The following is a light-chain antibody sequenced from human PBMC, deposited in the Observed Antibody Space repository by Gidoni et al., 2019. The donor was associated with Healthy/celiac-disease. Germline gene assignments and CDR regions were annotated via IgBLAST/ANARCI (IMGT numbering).Light chain of an antibody. CDR2: GAC. J-gene: IGKJ4*01. CDR1: QSVSGGY. V-gene: IGKV3-20*01. CDR3: QQNGSSPLT. Sequence: EVVLTQSPGTLSLSPGVRATPSCGASQSVSGGYLAWYQHKPGQAPRLLIYGACSRATRFPDRVSGSGSGADFTVTISRLGPEDLAVYYCQQNGSSPLTFGEGTKVEIK.